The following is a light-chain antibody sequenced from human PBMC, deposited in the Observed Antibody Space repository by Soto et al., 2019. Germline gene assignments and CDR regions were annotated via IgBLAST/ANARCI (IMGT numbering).Light chain of an antibody. J-gene: IGKJ1*01. Sequence: DIQMTQSPSTLSASVGDRVTITCRASQSISSWLDWYQQKPGKAPKLLIYKASSLESGVPSRFSGGGSGTEFTLTISSLQPDDFATYYCQQYNSYPWTFGQGTKVEIK. V-gene: IGKV1-5*03. CDR1: QSISSW. CDR3: QQYNSYPWT. CDR2: KAS.